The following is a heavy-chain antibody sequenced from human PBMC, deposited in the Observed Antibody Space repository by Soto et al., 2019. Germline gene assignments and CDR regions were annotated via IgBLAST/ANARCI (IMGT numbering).Heavy chain of an antibody. CDR1: GLTFSSYW. J-gene: IGHJ4*02. CDR3: AKAVVVIYFDY. CDR2: INSDGSST. Sequence: GGSLRLSCAASGLTFSSYWMHWVRQAPGKGLVWVSRINSDGSSTNYADSVKGRFTISRDNAKNTLYLQMNSLRAEDTAVYYCAKAVVVIYFDYWGQGTLVTVSS. D-gene: IGHD3-22*01. V-gene: IGHV3-74*01.